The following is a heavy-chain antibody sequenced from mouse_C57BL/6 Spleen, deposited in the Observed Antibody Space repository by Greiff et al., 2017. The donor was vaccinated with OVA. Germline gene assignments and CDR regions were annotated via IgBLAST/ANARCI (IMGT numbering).Heavy chain of an antibody. CDR3: ARGGGYPYYAMDY. J-gene: IGHJ4*01. CDR2: IYPGSGNT. CDR1: GYSFTSYY. Sequence: VQLQQSGPELVKPGASVKISCKASGYSFTSYYIHWVKQRPGQGLEWIGWIYPGSGNTKYNEKFKGKATLTADTSSSTAYMQLSSLTSEDSAVYYCARGGGYPYYAMDYWGQGTSVTVSS. D-gene: IGHD2-2*01. V-gene: IGHV1-66*01.